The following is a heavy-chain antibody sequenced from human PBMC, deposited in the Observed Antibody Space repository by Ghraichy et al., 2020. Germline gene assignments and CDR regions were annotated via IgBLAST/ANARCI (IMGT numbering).Heavy chain of an antibody. Sequence: GGSLRLSCAASGFTFSSTGMSWVRQSPGKGLEWVSSISASGGGTYYADSVKGRFTISRDNSKNTLYLQTNSPRVEDTAVYYCAHIAVTGHWYFDLWGRATLVTVSS. CDR3: AHIAVTGHWYFDL. V-gene: IGHV3-23*01. D-gene: IGHD6-19*01. CDR1: GFTFSSTG. J-gene: IGHJ2*01. CDR2: ISASGGGT.